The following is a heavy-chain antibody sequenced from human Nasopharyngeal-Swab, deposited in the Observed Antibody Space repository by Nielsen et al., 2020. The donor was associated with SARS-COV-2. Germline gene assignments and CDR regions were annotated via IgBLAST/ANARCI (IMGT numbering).Heavy chain of an antibody. V-gene: IGHV3-21*01. CDR3: ARGAVAYMSYYYYYGMDV. CDR1: GFIFSNYA. D-gene: IGHD6-19*01. J-gene: IGHJ6*02. Sequence: GESLKISCAASGFIFSNYAMNWVRQAPGKGLEWVSSISSSSSYIYYADSVKGRFTISRDNAKNSLYLQMNSLRAEDTAVYYCARGAVAYMSYYYYYGMDVWGQGTTVTVSS. CDR2: ISSSSSYI.